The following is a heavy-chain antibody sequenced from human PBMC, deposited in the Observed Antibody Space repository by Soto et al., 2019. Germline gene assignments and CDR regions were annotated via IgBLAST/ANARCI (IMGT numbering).Heavy chain of an antibody. J-gene: IGHJ4*02. CDR2: INFAGTST. D-gene: IGHD1-1*01. CDR3: AVDPNWESGYS. V-gene: IGHV3-23*01. CDR1: GLNFRSHD. Sequence: EVQVLESGGTLVQPGGSLRLSCVVSGLNFRSHDMNWVRQPPGKGLEYVSNINFAGTSTSYADAVKGRFAISRDNSQNTVYLEMNHLRPEDTVIYYCAVDPNWESGYSWGPGTLVTVSS.